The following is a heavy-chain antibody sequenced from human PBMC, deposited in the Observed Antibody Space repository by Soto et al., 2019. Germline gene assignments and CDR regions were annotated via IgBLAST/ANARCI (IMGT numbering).Heavy chain of an antibody. V-gene: IGHV4-59*01. CDR2: VFHSATT. CDR1: GDSFSDYY. Sequence: LSLTCTVSGDSFSDYYWNWIRQVPGKGLEWIGFVFHSATTSYNPSLKTRVAISDDTSKKQFSLRLTSVSAADTAIYYCARGHYSSGWPIDHWGQGILVTVSS. D-gene: IGHD6-19*01. CDR3: ARGHYSSGWPIDH. J-gene: IGHJ4*02.